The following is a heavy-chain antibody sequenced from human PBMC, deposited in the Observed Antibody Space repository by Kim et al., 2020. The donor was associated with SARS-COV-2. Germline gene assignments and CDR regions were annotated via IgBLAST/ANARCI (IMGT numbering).Heavy chain of an antibody. D-gene: IGHD3-22*01. J-gene: IGHJ4*02. CDR3: ARRNYYDTIGSFDF. V-gene: IGHV3-20*03. Sequence: YAHWVKGRFTISRDNAKSSLYLQMNSLRDEDTALYYCARRNYYDTIGSFDFWGRGTLITVSS.